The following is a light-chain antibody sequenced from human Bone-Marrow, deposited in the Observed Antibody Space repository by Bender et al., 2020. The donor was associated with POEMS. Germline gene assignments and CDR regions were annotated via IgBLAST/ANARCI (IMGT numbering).Light chain of an antibody. CDR2: DDD. V-gene: IGLV6-57*02. J-gene: IGLJ3*02. Sequence: NFVLTQPHSVSESPGKTVTISCTGSGNIGSNYVQWYQQRPGSAPTTVIYDDDQRPSGVPDRFTGSIDYSSNSASLTISGLKTGDEADYYCQSYDSSNVWVFGGGTKLTVL. CDR3: QSYDSSNVWV. CDR1: GNIGSNY.